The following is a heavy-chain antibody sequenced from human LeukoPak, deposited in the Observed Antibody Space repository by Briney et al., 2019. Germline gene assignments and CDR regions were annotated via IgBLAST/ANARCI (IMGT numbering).Heavy chain of an antibody. CDR3: VCLGLGGLSLD. Sequence: GGSLRLSCAASGFTFSRYSMHWVRQAPGKGLVWVSHVNSDGSGTDYADSVKGRFTISRDNAKNTLYLQMNSLRVEDTAVYYCVCLGLGGLSLDWGQGTLVTVSA. CDR2: VNSDGSGT. J-gene: IGHJ4*02. D-gene: IGHD3-16*01. CDR1: GFTFSRYS. V-gene: IGHV3-74*01.